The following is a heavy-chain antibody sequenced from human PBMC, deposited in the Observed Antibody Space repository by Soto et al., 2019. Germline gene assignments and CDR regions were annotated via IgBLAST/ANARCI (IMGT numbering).Heavy chain of an antibody. J-gene: IGHJ3*02. Sequence: SETLSLTCTVSGDSISSSNSHWGWTRLPPGKGLEYIGSVYYGGAIFYSGNIYYNPSLKSRVTISVDTSKNQFSLRLSSVTAADTGVYYCVRYDRINMKPYSPEGFHIWGQGTMVTVSS. CDR2: VYYGGAIFYSGNI. CDR3: VRYDRINMKPYSPEGFHI. D-gene: IGHD3-22*01. V-gene: IGHV4-39*01. CDR1: GDSISSSNSH.